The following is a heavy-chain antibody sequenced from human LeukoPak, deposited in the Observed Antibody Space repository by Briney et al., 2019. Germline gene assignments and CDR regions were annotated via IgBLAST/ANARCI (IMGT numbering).Heavy chain of an antibody. Sequence: PGGSLRLSCVASGFTFSTFAMNWVRQAPGKGLEWVSTISETGRSTYYADSVKGQFTISRDNSKNTLYLQMNSLRAEDTAVYYCARDFPGIAVAGTRPLDYWGQGTLVTVSS. D-gene: IGHD6-19*01. V-gene: IGHV3-23*01. J-gene: IGHJ4*02. CDR3: ARDFPGIAVAGTRPLDY. CDR2: ISETGRST. CDR1: GFTFSTFA.